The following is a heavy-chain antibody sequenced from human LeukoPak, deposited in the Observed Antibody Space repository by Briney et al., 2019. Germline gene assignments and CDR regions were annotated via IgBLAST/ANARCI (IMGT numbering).Heavy chain of an antibody. CDR2: IWQDGSNN. Sequence: QPGRSLRLSCAASGFIFSSYGMHWVRQAPGKGLEWVARIWQDGSNNDYADSVKGRFTISRENSKNTLYLQINTLRAEDTRIYYCAKVTGDYYDSSGAFDSWGQGTLVTVSS. J-gene: IGHJ4*02. D-gene: IGHD3-22*01. CDR1: GFIFSSYG. CDR3: AKVTGDYYDSSGAFDS. V-gene: IGHV3-33*06.